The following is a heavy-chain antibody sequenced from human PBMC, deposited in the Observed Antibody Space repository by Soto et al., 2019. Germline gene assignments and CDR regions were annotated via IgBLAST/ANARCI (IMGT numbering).Heavy chain of an antibody. J-gene: IGHJ4*02. CDR1: GFTFRNFV. Sequence: EVQLLESGGGMVQPGGALRVSCAASGFTFRNFVMSWVRQSPGKGLEWVSAIRATGGETFYADSVKGRFTISRDNSKNTLYLQMNSLIDEETALYFCAQDRGWGVVSPSHDYWGQGTLVTVSS. CDR3: AQDRGWGVVSPSHDY. CDR2: IRATGGET. D-gene: IGHD2-21*01. V-gene: IGHV3-23*01.